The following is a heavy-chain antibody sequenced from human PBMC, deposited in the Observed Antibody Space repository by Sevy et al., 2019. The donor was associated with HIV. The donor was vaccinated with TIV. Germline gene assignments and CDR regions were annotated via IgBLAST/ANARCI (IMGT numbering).Heavy chain of an antibody. CDR3: VRGTTFYDFWTGGDY. CDR2: ISGFNGDT. V-gene: IGHV1-18*01. D-gene: IGHD3-3*01. CDR1: GYTFTNYA. J-gene: IGHJ4*02. Sequence: ASVKVSCKASGYTFTNYAISWVRQAPGQGLEWIGWISGFNGDTKNAEKFQGRFTMTTDTSTKTAYMDLRSLRSDDTAVYYCVRGTTFYDFWTGGDYWGQGTLVTVSS.